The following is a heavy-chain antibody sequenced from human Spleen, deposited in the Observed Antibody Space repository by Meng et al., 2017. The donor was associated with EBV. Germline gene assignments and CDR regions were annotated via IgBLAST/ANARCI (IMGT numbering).Heavy chain of an antibody. Sequence: QVQLQESGPGLLKPSQTLSLTCAVSGGSISSGGYYWSWIRQPPGKGLEWIGYIYYSGSTYYNPSLKSRVTISVDTSKNQFSLKLSSVTAADTAVYYCARGGRGSPFDYWGQGTQVTVSS. D-gene: IGHD2-15*01. J-gene: IGHJ4*02. V-gene: IGHV4-30-4*01. CDR1: GGSISSGGYY. CDR2: IYYSGST. CDR3: ARGGRGSPFDY.